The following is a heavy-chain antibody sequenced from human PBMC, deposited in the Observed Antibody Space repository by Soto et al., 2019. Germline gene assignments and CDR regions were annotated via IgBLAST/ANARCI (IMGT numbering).Heavy chain of an antibody. CDR3: AREPEWEVLGTYYFDY. V-gene: IGHV3-48*03. D-gene: IGHD1-26*01. CDR2: ISSSGSSI. J-gene: IGHJ4*02. Sequence: PGGSLRLSCAASGFTFSSYKMNWVRQAPGKGLEWVSYISSSGSSIYYADSVKGRFTISRDNAKNSLYLQMNSLRAEDTAVYYCAREPEWEVLGTYYFDYWGQGTLVTVSS. CDR1: GFTFSSYK.